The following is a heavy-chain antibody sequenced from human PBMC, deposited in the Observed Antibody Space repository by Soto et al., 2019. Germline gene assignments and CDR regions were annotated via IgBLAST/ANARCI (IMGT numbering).Heavy chain of an antibody. V-gene: IGHV3-33*01. J-gene: IGHJ6*02. CDR3: ARDHCSSTSCYKGSGYYYGMDV. CDR1: GFTFSSYG. CDR2: IWYDGSNK. D-gene: IGHD2-2*02. Sequence: GSLRLSCAASGFTFSSYGMHWVRQAPGKGLEWVAVIWYDGSNKYYADSVKGRFTISRDNSKNTLYLQMNSLRAEDTAVYYCARDHCSSTSCYKGSGYYYGMDVWGQGTTVTVSS.